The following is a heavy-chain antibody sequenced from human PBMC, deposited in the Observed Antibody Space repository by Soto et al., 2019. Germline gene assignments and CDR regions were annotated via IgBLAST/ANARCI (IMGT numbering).Heavy chain of an antibody. V-gene: IGHV3-74*01. CDR2: IDNGGTNT. Sequence: EGTLRLSCAGSGYNFGGFWMHWLRQAPGKGLVWVSRIDNGGTNTVYADAVKGRFTISRDNAKNTLYLQMNSLRAEDTAVYYCAKDRGRPDAFNIWGQGTMVSVSS. CDR3: AKDRGRPDAFNI. D-gene: IGHD3-10*01. CDR1: GYNFGGFW. J-gene: IGHJ3*02.